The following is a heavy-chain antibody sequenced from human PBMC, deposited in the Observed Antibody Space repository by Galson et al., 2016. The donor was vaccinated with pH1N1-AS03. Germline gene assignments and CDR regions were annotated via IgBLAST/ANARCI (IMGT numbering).Heavy chain of an antibody. D-gene: IGHD3-3*01. J-gene: IGHJ4*02. CDR3: ARVGKYFDFWSGYSDFDY. Sequence: TLSLTCAVSGYSISSGYYWGWIRPPPGKGLEWIGSIYHSGSTYYNPSLMSRVTISVDTSKNRFSLKVTSVTAADTAVYYCARVGKYFDFWSGYSDFDYWGQGTLVTVSP. CDR2: IYHSGST. V-gene: IGHV4-38-2*01. CDR1: GYSISSGYY.